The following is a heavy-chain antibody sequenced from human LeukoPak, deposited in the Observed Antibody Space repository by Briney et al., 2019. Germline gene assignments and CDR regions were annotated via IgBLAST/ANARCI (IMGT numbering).Heavy chain of an antibody. J-gene: IGHJ4*02. D-gene: IGHD3-10*01. Sequence: SGGSLRLSCAASGFTSSSYWVNWVRQAPGKGLEWVANIKQDGSERYSVDSLKGRFTISRDNAKNSLYLQMNSLRAEDTAVYYCCAGSGSYIYWGQGTLVSVSS. CDR2: IKQDGSER. V-gene: IGHV3-7*02. CDR1: GFTSSSYW. CDR3: CAGSGSYIY.